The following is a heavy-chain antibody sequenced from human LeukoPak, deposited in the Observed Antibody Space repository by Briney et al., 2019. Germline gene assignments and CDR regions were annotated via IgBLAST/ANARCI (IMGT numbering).Heavy chain of an antibody. CDR2: ISGSGGST. J-gene: IGHJ3*02. V-gene: IGHV3-23*01. D-gene: IGHD6-6*01. CDR3: AKDYRIAARRGNAFDI. Sequence: HAGGSLRLSCGASGFTFTSYAMSWIRQAPGKGLEWVSAISGSGGSTYYADSVKGRFTISRDNSKNTLYLQMNSLRAEDTAVYYCAKDYRIAARRGNAFDIWGQGTMVTVSS. CDR1: GFTFTSYA.